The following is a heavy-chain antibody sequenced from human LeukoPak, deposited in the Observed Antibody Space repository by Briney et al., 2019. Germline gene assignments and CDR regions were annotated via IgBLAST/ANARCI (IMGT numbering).Heavy chain of an antibody. D-gene: IGHD2/OR15-2a*01. CDR1: GFTFSSYE. Sequence: GGSLRLSCAASGFTFSSYEMNWVRQAPGKGLEWVSVISGSGSRTYYADSVKGRFTISRDNSKNTLYLQMNSLRAEDTAVYYCAKIVAIGDYMDVWGKGTTVTVSS. V-gene: IGHV3-23*01. CDR3: AKIVAIGDYMDV. J-gene: IGHJ6*03. CDR2: ISGSGSRT.